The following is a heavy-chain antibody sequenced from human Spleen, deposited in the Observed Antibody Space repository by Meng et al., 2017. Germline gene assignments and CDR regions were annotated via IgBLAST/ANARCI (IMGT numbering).Heavy chain of an antibody. D-gene: IGHD6-19*01. V-gene: IGHV4-34*01. J-gene: IGHJ5*02. CDR2: INHSGST. Sequence: QVQLQQWGAGLLKPSETLSLTCGVYGGSFSGYYWTWIRQPPGKGLEWIGEINHSGSTNYNPSLKSRVTISVDTSKNQFSLKLSSVTAADTAVYYCVRSSAWVRTGFDPWGQGTLVTVSS. CDR3: VRSSAWVRTGFDP. CDR1: GGSFSGYY.